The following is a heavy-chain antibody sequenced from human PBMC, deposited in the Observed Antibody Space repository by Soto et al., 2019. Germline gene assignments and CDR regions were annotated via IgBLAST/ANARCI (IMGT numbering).Heavy chain of an antibody. CDR3: AKREARTGSYFD. J-gene: IGHJ4*02. D-gene: IGHD1-26*01. Sequence: EVQLLESGGGLVQPGGSLRLSCEASGFTIINYAMTWLRQAPGQGLEWVSTFTSPGVTYYADSVKGRFTISGDTSKNTLFLQMNSLRAEDTAVYYCAKREARTGSYFDWGQGTLVTVSP. CDR1: GFTIINYA. CDR2: FTSPGVT. V-gene: IGHV3-23*01.